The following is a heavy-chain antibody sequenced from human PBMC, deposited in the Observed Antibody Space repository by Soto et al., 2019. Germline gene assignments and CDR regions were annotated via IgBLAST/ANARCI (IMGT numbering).Heavy chain of an antibody. CDR3: AKGAVAGPAYYYMDV. D-gene: IGHD6-19*01. CDR1: GFTFSSYA. CDR2: ISGSGGST. V-gene: IGHV3-23*01. J-gene: IGHJ6*03. Sequence: EVQLLESGGGLVEPGGYLRLSCAASGFTFSSYAMSWVRQAPGKGLEWVSAISGSGGSTYYADSVKGRFTISRDNSKNTLYLQMNSLRAEDTAVYYCAKGAVAGPAYYYMDVWGKGTTVTVSS.